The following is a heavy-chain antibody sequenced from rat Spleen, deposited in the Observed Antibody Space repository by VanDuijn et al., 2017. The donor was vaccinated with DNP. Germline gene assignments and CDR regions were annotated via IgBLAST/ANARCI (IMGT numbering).Heavy chain of an antibody. Sequence: EVQLVESGGGLVQPGRSLKLSCAASGFTFSACYMAWVRQAPAKGLEWVAYIGSPAYAPYYGDSVKGRFTISRDNAKSTLYLQMNSLRYEDMATYYCIRWNSGHFDYWGQGVMVTVSS. CDR1: GFTFSACY. V-gene: IGHV5-22*01. D-gene: IGHD4-3*01. CDR3: IRWNSGHFDY. J-gene: IGHJ2*01. CDR2: IGSPAYAP.